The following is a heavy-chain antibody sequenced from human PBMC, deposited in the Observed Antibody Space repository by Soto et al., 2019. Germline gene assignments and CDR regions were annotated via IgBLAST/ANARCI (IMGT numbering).Heavy chain of an antibody. V-gene: IGHV3-43*01. CDR3: AKDRGAVLLWFGEIDI. Sequence: GGSLRLSCAASGFTFDDYTMHWVRQAPGKGLEWVSLISWDGGSTYYADSVKGRFTISRDNSKNSLYLQMNSLRTEDTALYYCAKDRGAVLLWFGEIDIWGQGTMVTVSS. CDR2: ISWDGGST. D-gene: IGHD3-10*01. CDR1: GFTFDDYT. J-gene: IGHJ3*02.